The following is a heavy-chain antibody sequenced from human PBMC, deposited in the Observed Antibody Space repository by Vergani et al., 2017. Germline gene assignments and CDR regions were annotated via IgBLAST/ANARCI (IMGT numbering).Heavy chain of an antibody. V-gene: IGHV1-2*02. J-gene: IGHJ6*02. Sequence: QVQLVQSGAEVKKPGASVKVSCKASGYTFTGYYMHWVRQAPGQGLEWMGWINPNSGGTNYAQKFQGRVTMTRDTSISTAYMGLSGLRSDDTAVYYCARARELRVGYYYYYGMDVWGQGTTVTVSS. D-gene: IGHD1-7*01. CDR3: ARARELRVGYYYYYGMDV. CDR2: INPNSGGT. CDR1: GYTFTGYY.